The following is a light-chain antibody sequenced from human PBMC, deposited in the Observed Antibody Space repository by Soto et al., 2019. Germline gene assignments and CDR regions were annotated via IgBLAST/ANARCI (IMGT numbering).Light chain of an antibody. J-gene: IGKJ1*01. CDR3: QKYNSARWT. CDR1: QGISNY. CDR2: AAS. V-gene: IGKV1-27*01. Sequence: DIQMTQSPSSVSVSVGDRVTITCLASQGISNYLAWYQQIPGKVPRLLIYAASTLQSGVPSRFSGSGSGTDFTLTISSLQPEDVATYYCQKYNSARWTFGQGSKVDIK.